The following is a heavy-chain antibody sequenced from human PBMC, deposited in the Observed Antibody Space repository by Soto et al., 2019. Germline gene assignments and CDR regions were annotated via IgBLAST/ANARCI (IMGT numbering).Heavy chain of an antibody. CDR2: IYFRGNT. J-gene: IGHJ4*02. Sequence: QLQLQESGPGLVKPSETLSLTCSVSGDSINRDKYYWGWIRQPPGKGLEWIGSIYFRGNTYYNPSPQTQVTISLDKSKSQFSLKLNSVTAADSAVYFCARLEGLATISYYFDFWGQGALVTVSS. CDR1: GDSINRDKYY. D-gene: IGHD3-9*01. V-gene: IGHV4-39*01. CDR3: ARLEGLATISYYFDF.